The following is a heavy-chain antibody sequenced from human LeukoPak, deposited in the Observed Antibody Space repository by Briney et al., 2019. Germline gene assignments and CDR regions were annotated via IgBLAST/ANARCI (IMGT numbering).Heavy chain of an antibody. CDR2: IKSKTDGGTT. J-gene: IGHJ3*02. CDR1: GGSFSGYY. Sequence: ETLSLTCAVYGGSFSGYYWSWIRQPPGKGLEWVGRIKSKTDGGTTDYAAPVKGRFTISRDDSKNTLYLQMNSLKTEDTAVYYCTTGVITTEVVDDAFDIWGQGTMVTVSS. CDR3: TTGVITTEVVDDAFDI. V-gene: IGHV3-15*01. D-gene: IGHD3-22*01.